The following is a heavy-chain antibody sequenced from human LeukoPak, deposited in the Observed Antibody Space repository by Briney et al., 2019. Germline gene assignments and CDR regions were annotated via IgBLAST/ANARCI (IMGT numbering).Heavy chain of an antibody. Sequence: GGSLRLSCAASGFTFSSYAMSWVRQAPGKGLEWVSAISGSGGSTYYADSVKGRFTISRDNSKNTLYLQMNSLRAEDTAVYYCAKFLLGDCYWCYFDYWGQGTLVTVSS. CDR3: AKFLLGDCYWCYFDY. CDR1: GFTFSSYA. CDR2: ISGSGGST. D-gene: IGHD2-21*02. J-gene: IGHJ4*02. V-gene: IGHV3-23*01.